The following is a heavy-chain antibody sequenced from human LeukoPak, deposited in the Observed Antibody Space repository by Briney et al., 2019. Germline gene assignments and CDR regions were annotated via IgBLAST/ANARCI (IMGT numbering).Heavy chain of an antibody. V-gene: IGHV1-69*05. Sequence: SVKVSCKASGGTFSSYAISWVRQAPGQGREWMGGIIPIFGTANYAQKFQGRVTITTDESTSTAYMELSSLRSEDTAVYYCAQENGDYGDAFDIWGQGTMVTVSS. CDR3: AQENGDYGDAFDI. D-gene: IGHD4-17*01. J-gene: IGHJ3*02. CDR2: IIPIFGTA. CDR1: GGTFSSYA.